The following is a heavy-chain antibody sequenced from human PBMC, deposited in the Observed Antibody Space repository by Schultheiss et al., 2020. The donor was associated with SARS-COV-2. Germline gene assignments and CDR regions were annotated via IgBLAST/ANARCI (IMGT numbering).Heavy chain of an antibody. V-gene: IGHV4-61*02. D-gene: IGHD2-2*01. CDR3: AKEGLVHCSSTSCPYYYYGMDV. J-gene: IGHJ6*02. CDR1: GGSISSGSYY. Sequence: SETLSLTCTVSGGSISSGSYYWSWIRQPAGKGLEWIGRIYTSGSTNYNPSLKSRVTISVDTSKNQFSLKLSSVTAADTAVYYCAKEGLVHCSSTSCPYYYYGMDVWGQGTTVTVSS. CDR2: IYTSGST.